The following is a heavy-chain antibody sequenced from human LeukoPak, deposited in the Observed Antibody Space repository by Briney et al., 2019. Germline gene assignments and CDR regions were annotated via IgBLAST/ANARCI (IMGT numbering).Heavy chain of an antibody. CDR1: GGSFSGYY. Sequence: KPSETLSLTCAVYGGSFSGYYWSWIRQPPGKGLEWMGEINHSGSTDYNPSLKSRVTISVDTSKNQFSLKLSSVTAADTAVYYCARAGQLWRRYYFDYWGQGTLVSVSS. V-gene: IGHV4-34*01. J-gene: IGHJ4*02. CDR2: INHSGST. D-gene: IGHD5-18*01. CDR3: ARAGQLWRRYYFDY.